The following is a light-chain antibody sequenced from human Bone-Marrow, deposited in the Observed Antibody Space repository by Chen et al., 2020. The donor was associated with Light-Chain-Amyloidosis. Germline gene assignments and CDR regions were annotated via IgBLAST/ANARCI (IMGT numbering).Light chain of an antibody. CDR3: QVWDRSSDRPV. J-gene: IGLJ3*02. CDR2: DDS. Sequence: SYVLTQPSSVSVAPGQTATIACGGNNIGSTSVHWYQQTPGQAPLLVVYDDSDRPSGIPERLSGYNSGNTATLTISRVEAGEEADYYCQVWDRSSDRPVFGGGTKLTVL. CDR1: NIGSTS. V-gene: IGLV3-21*02.